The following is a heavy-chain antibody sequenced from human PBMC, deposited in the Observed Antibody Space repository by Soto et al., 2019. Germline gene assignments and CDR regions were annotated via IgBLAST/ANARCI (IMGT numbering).Heavy chain of an antibody. V-gene: IGHV3-23*01. D-gene: IGHD4-17*01. J-gene: IGHJ4*02. CDR2: ISGSGGST. CDR3: AKDRGYGEVAY. CDR1: GFTFSSYA. Sequence: VGSLRLSCAASGFTFSSYAMSWVRQAPGKGLEWVSAISGSGGSTYYADSVKGRFTISRDNSKNTLYLQMNSLRAEDTAVYYCAKDRGYGEVAYRGQGTLVTVSS.